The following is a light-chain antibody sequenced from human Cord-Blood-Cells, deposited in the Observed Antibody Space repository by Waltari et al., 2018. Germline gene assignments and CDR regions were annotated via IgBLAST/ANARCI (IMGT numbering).Light chain of an antibody. J-gene: IGLJ1*01. V-gene: IGLV2-14*01. CDR2: DVS. CDR3: SSYTSSSTYV. CDR1: SSDVGGYNY. Sequence: QSALTQPPSVSGSPGQSITISCTGPSSDVGGYNYFSWSQEHPGKAPKLMIYDVSNRPSGVSNRFAGSKSGNTASLTISGVQAEDEADYYCSSYTSSSTYVFGTGTKVTVL.